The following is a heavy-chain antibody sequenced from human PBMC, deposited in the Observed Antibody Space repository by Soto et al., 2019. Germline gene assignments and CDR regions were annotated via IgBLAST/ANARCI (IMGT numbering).Heavy chain of an antibody. Sequence: LCGGSISSGDYYWSWIRQPPGKGLEWIGYIYYSGSTYYNPSLKSRISISVDTSKNQFSLKLSSVTAADTAVYFCARGRGASYSSNWYFDYWGQGTLVTVSS. CDR1: GGSISSGDYY. CDR2: IYYSGST. CDR3: ARGRGASYSSNWYFDY. D-gene: IGHD6-13*01. V-gene: IGHV4-30-4*01. J-gene: IGHJ4*02.